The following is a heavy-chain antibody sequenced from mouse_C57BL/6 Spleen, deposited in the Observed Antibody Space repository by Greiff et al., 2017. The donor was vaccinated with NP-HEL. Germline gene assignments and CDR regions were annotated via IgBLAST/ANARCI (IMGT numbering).Heavy chain of an antibody. CDR3: ARYGNNWYFDV. J-gene: IGHJ1*03. CDR2: INYDGSST. D-gene: IGHD2-1*01. Sequence: EVKLVESEGGLVQPGSSMKLSCTASGFTFSDYYMAWVRQVPEKGLEWVANINYDGSSTYYLDSLKSRFIISRDNAKNILYLQMSSLKAEDTATYYCARYGNNWYFDVWGTGTTVTVSS. V-gene: IGHV5-16*01. CDR1: GFTFSDYY.